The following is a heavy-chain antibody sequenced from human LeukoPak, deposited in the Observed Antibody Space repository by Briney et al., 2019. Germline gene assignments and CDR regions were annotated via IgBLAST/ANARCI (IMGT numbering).Heavy chain of an antibody. J-gene: IGHJ4*02. Sequence: ASVKVSCKASGYTFTSYGISWVRQAPGQGLEWMGWISVYNVNTNYAQKLQGRVTMTTDTSTSTVYMELRSLRSDDTAVYYCARDYSGYDGFDYWGQGTLVTVSS. CDR2: ISVYNVNT. CDR3: ARDYSGYDGFDY. CDR1: GYTFTSYG. D-gene: IGHD5-12*01. V-gene: IGHV1-18*01.